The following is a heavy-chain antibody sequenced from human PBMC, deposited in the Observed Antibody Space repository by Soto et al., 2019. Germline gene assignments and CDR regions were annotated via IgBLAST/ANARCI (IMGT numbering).Heavy chain of an antibody. CDR2: INHSGST. Sequence: SETLSLTCTVYGGSFSGYYWSWIRQPPGKGLEWIGEINHSGSTNYNPSLKSRVTISVDTSKNQFSLKLSSVTAADTAVYYCARDVYYDSRFDYWGQGTLVTVSS. V-gene: IGHV4-34*01. D-gene: IGHD3-22*01. CDR1: GGSFSGYY. J-gene: IGHJ4*02. CDR3: ARDVYYDSRFDY.